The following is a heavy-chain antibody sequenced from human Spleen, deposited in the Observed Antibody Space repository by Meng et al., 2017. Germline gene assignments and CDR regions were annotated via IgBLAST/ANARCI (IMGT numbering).Heavy chain of an antibody. D-gene: IGHD1-1*01. J-gene: IGHJ4*02. CDR1: GFTFSSYW. Sequence: GESLKISCEGFGFTFSSYWMSWVRQAPGKGLEWVANIKQDGYEKYYVDSVKGRFTISRDNVKNSVYLQMTSLRAEDTAVYYCARDGFSLEFDYWGQGTLVTVSS. CDR2: IKQDGYEK. V-gene: IGHV3-7*01. CDR3: ARDGFSLEFDY.